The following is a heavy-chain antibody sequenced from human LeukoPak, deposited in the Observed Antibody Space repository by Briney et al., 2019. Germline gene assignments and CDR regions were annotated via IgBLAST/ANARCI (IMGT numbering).Heavy chain of an antibody. V-gene: IGHV4-59*01. CDR2: IYYTGST. Sequence: SSETLSLTCTVSGGSISSYYWSWIRQPPGKELECIGYIYYTGSTNYNPSLKSRVTISVDTSKNQFSPKLSSVTAADTAVYYCARDPPGSGSYYDYWGQGTLVTVSS. CDR1: GGSISSYY. CDR3: ARDPPGSGSYYDY. D-gene: IGHD3-10*01. J-gene: IGHJ4*02.